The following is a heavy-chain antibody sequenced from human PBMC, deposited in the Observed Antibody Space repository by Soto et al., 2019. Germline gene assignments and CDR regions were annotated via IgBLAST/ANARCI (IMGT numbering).Heavy chain of an antibody. J-gene: IGHJ3*01. D-gene: IGHD6-13*01. CDR1: GFTFSDHY. CDR2: IRNQANGYTT. V-gene: IGHV3-72*01. CDR3: TRASSSSWGLDDSYL. Sequence: EVQVVESGGGLVQPGGSLRLSCAASGFTFSDHYMDWVRQAPGKGLEWVGRIRNQANGYTTQYAASVEGRFTISRDDSQNSVYLQMNSLRTEDTAIYYCTRASSSSWGLDDSYLWGQGTMVTVSS.